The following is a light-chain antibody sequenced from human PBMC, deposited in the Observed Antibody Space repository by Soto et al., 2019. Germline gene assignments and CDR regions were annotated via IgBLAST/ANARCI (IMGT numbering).Light chain of an antibody. J-gene: IGKJ3*01. CDR3: QQYGTYAST. V-gene: IGKV1-5*03. CDR2: RAS. Sequence: DIQMTQSPSTLSASVGDRVTITCRASQTINTWLAWYQQKPGKAPKLLIYRASNLVSGVPSRFSGSGSGTEFTLTISSLQPEDFSIYYCQQYGTYASTFCPGTKVDI. CDR1: QTINTW.